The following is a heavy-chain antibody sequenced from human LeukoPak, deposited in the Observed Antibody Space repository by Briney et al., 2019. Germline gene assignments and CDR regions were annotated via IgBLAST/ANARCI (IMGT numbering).Heavy chain of an antibody. CDR3: AGEGYYYDSSGYYRPFDY. CDR1: GYTFTSYY. V-gene: IGHV1-46*01. CDR2: INPSGGST. Sequence: GASVKVSCKASGYTFTSYYMHWVRQAPGQGLEWMGIINPSGGSTSYAQKFQGRVTMTRDTSISTAYMELSRLRSDDTAVYYCAGEGYYYDSSGYYRPFDYWGQGTLVTVSS. J-gene: IGHJ4*02. D-gene: IGHD3-22*01.